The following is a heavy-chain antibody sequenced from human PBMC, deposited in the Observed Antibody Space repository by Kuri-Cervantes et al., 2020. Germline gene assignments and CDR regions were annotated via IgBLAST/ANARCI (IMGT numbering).Heavy chain of an antibody. Sequence: ASVKVSCKTSGYTFTTYYVHWVRQAPGQGLEWMGMINPSGGSTNFAQTFQGRVTITADESTSTAYMGLSSLRSEDTAVYYCARDRGYYDSSGYLGDEFDYWGQGTLVTVSS. CDR2: INPSGGST. D-gene: IGHD3-22*01. CDR3: ARDRGYYDSSGYLGDEFDY. J-gene: IGHJ4*02. V-gene: IGHV1-46*01. CDR1: GYTFTTYY.